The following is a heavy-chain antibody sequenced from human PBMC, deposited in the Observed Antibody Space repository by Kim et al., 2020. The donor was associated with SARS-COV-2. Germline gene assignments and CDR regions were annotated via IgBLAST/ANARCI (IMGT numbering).Heavy chain of an antibody. V-gene: IGHV6-1*01. CDR3: ARGPMSGAPT. CDR2: YN. D-gene: IGHD1-26*01. Sequence: YNDYAVSVKSRITINPDTSKNQFSLQLNSVTPEDTAVYYCARGPMSGAPTWGQGTLVTVSS. J-gene: IGHJ5*02.